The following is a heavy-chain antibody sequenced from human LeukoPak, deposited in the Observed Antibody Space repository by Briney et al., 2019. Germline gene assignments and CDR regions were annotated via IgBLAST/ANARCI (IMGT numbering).Heavy chain of an antibody. D-gene: IGHD3-22*01. CDR2: IRFDEKNK. V-gene: IGHV3-30*02. J-gene: IGHJ4*02. CDR3: AKDRGRTYDGTGFYDLQD. CDR1: GFTFSDYV. Sequence: GGSLRLSSGASGFTFSDYVMHWVRRAPGTGLEWVAFIRFDEKNKYYIDSVKGRFTISRDNSKNTVYLDMHSLREEDTAIYYCAKDRGRTYDGTGFYDLQDWGQGILVTVSS.